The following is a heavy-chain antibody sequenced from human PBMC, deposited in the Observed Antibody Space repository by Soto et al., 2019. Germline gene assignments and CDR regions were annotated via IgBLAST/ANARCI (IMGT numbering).Heavy chain of an antibody. V-gene: IGHV3-66*01. CDR1: VLTVCNIY. CDR2: IYGGDTT. J-gene: IGHJ4*02. CDR3: ARVIVRTSYSDRSGYYFKY. D-gene: IGHD3-22*01. Sequence: PECSLRQSGSACVLTVCNIYMSWLRQAQGKALECVSVIYGGDTTYYADSGKGRITDSRDDSKNQQYHQMNTLRPVYTVIYYCARVIVRTSYSDRSGYYFKYWGQGT.